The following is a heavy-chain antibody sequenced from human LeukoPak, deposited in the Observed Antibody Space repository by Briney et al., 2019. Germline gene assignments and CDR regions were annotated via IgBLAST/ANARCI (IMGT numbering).Heavy chain of an antibody. CDR3: ARDFSSPLRSLDP. CDR2: ISAYNGNT. J-gene: IGHJ5*02. D-gene: IGHD3-3*01. V-gene: IGHV1-18*01. Sequence: ASVKVSCKASGHTFTSYGISWVRQAPGQGLEWMGWISAYNGNTNYAQKLHGRVTMTTDTSTSTAYMELRSLRSDDTAVYYCARDFSSPLRSLDPWGQGTLVTVSS. CDR1: GHTFTSYG.